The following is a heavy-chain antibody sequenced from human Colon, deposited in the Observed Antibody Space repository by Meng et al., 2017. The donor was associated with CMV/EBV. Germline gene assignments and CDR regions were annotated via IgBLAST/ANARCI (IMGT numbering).Heavy chain of an antibody. CDR3: AKDQGRLRLGELSSLDY. Sequence: SLKISCAASGFTFDDYAMHWVRQAPGKGLEWVSGINWNSGIIVYADSVKGRFAISRDNAKNFVYLEMNNLRAEDTAFYYCAKDQGRLRLGELSSLDYWGQGTLVTVSS. J-gene: IGHJ4*02. V-gene: IGHV3-9*01. D-gene: IGHD3-16*02. CDR2: INWNSGII. CDR1: GFTFDDYA.